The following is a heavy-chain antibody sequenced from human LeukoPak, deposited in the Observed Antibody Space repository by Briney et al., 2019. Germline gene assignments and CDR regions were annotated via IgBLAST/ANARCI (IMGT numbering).Heavy chain of an antibody. J-gene: IGHJ4*02. CDR3: ARDEGYCSGGSCYEF. V-gene: IGHV4-30-2*06. Sequence: SETLSLTCTVSGGSISSGGYYWSWIRQSPGKGLEWIGYIYHSGSTNYNPSLKSRVTISVDKSKNQFSLKLSSVTAADTAVYYCARDEGYCSGGSCYEFWGQGTLVTVSS. CDR1: GGSISSGGYY. CDR2: IYHSGST. D-gene: IGHD2-15*01.